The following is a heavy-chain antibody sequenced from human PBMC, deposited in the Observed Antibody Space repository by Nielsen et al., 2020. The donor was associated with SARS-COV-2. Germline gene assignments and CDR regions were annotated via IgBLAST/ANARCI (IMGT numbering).Heavy chain of an antibody. CDR2: ISTSSRTI. D-gene: IGHD3-22*01. J-gene: IGHJ3*02. Sequence: GESLKISCAASGFTFSSYSMNWVRQAPGKGLDWVSYISTSSRTIYYADSVKGRFTISRDNAKNSLYLQMNSLRAEDTAVYYCAKDPYDSNYGAFDIWGQGTLVTVSS. CDR3: AKDPYDSNYGAFDI. CDR1: GFTFSSYS. V-gene: IGHV3-48*01.